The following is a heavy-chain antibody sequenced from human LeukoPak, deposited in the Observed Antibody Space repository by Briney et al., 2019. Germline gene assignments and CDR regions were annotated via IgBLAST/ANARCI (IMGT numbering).Heavy chain of an antibody. V-gene: IGHV4-4*07. CDR2: IYTSGST. Sequence: SETLSLTCTVSGGSFSAYYWSWIRQPAGKGLEWIGRIYTSGSTNYNPSLKSRVTMSVDTSKNQFSLKLSSVTAADTAVYYCARAPYYYDSSGSMGYYFDYWGQGTLVTVSS. D-gene: IGHD3-22*01. CDR1: GGSFSAYY. CDR3: ARAPYYYDSSGSMGYYFDY. J-gene: IGHJ4*02.